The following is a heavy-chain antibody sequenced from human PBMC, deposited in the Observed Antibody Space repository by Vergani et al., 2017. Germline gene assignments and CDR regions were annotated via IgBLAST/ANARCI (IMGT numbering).Heavy chain of an antibody. CDR3: ANGGWNYWFDS. D-gene: IGHD1-1*01. J-gene: IGHJ5*01. CDR1: GFSFTTYA. CDR2: INTNGYYT. V-gene: IGHV3-23*01. Sequence: EVQLLESGGDLVQPGGSLRLSCAASGFSFTTYAMSWVRQAPGKGLEWVSTINTNGYYTRYGDSVKGRFTISRDNSKSTLYLQMNSLRAEDTAIYYCANGGWNYWFDSWGQGTLVIVS.